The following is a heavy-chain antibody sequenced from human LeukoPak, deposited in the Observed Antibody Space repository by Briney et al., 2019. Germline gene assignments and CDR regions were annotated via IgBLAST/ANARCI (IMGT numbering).Heavy chain of an antibody. J-gene: IGHJ5*02. CDR3: AKKPQTPYGSGSRVDNWFDP. CDR2: ISGSGGST. V-gene: IGHV3-23*01. CDR1: GFTFSSYA. Sequence: PGGSLRLFCAASGFTFSSYAMSWVRQAPGKGLEWVSAISGSGGSTYYADSVKGRFTISRDNSKNTLYLQMNSLRAEDTAVYYCAKKPQTPYGSGSRVDNWFDPWGQGTLVTVSS. D-gene: IGHD3-10*01.